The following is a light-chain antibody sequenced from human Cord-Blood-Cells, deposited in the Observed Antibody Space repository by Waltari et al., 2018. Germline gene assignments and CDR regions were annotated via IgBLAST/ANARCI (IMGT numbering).Light chain of an antibody. V-gene: IGLV2-23*01. CDR3: CSYAGSSTYV. CDR2: EGS. CDR1: SSDVGRYNL. J-gene: IGLJ1*01. Sequence: QSALTQPASVSGSPGQPITISCTGTSSDVGRYNLVPWYQQHPGKAPKLMIYEGSKRPSGVSNRFSGSKSGNTASLTISGLQAEDEADYYCCSYAGSSTYVFGTGTKVTVL.